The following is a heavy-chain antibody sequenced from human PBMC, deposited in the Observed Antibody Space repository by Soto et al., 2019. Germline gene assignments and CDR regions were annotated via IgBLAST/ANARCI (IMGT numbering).Heavy chain of an antibody. Sequence: QVQLQESGPGLVKPSGTLSLTCAFSGGSISSDNWWTWVRQPPGKGLEWIGEMYHSGRTNYSPSLKSRVTILVDKSKNPFSLKQTSVTAADTAQSYCASASASSMLRGVIINWGQGTLVTVSS. CDR1: GGSISSDNW. CDR2: MYHSGRT. J-gene: IGHJ4*02. CDR3: ASASASSMLRGVIIN. V-gene: IGHV4-4*02. D-gene: IGHD3-10*01.